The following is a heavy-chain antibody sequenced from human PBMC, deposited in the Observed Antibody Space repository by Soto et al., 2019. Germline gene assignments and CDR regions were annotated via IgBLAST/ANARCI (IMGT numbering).Heavy chain of an antibody. V-gene: IGHV4-59*01. Sequence: QVQLQESGPGLVKASETLSLTRSVSGGSISRYYWSWIRQPPGKGLEWIGYAYYSGDTGYNPSLKSRVTMAVDTSKNQVSLKLSSVTAADTAVYYCARDRSTYGGGGTGEVKENWFDPWGQGALVTVSS. CDR1: GGSISRYY. D-gene: IGHD2-8*01. J-gene: IGHJ5*02. CDR2: AYYSGDT. CDR3: ARDRSTYGGGGTGEVKENWFDP.